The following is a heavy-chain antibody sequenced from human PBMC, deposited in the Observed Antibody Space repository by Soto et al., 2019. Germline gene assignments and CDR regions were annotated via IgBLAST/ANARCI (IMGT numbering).Heavy chain of an antibody. CDR1: GYTFTSYY. V-gene: IGHV1-46*03. D-gene: IGHD4-4*01. Sequence: GASVKVSCKASGYTFTSYYIHWVRQAPGQGLEWMGIINPSGGSTSYAQKFQGRVTMTRDTSTSTVYMELRSLRSEDTAVYYCARIYSNHEAFDYWGQGTLVTVSS. J-gene: IGHJ4*02. CDR2: INPSGGST. CDR3: ARIYSNHEAFDY.